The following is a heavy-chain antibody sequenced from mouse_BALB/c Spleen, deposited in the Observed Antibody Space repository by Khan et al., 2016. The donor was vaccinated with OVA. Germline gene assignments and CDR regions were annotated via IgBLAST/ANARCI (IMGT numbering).Heavy chain of an antibody. CDR2: ISYSGST. CDR1: GYSITSDYS. D-gene: IGHD3-3*01. V-gene: IGHV3-2*02. J-gene: IGHJ3*02. CDR3: ARGRGY. Sequence: EVQLQESGPGLVKPSQSLSLTCTVTGYSITSDYSWNWIRQFPGNRLEWMGYISYSGSTSYTPSLKSRISITRDTSKNQFFLQLNSVTVEDTATYYCARGRGYWGQGTLVTVSA.